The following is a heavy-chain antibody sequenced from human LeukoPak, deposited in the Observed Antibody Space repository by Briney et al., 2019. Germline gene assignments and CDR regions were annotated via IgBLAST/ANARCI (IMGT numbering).Heavy chain of an antibody. CDR1: GYTFTGYY. D-gene: IGHD4-17*01. Sequence: ASVKVSCKASGYTFTGYYMHWVRQAPGQGLEWMGWINPNSGGTNYARKFQGRVTMTRDTSISTAYMELSRLRSDDTAVYYCAREGGTTVTMGFGYWGQGTLVTVSS. CDR3: AREGGTTVTMGFGY. V-gene: IGHV1-2*02. CDR2: INPNSGGT. J-gene: IGHJ4*02.